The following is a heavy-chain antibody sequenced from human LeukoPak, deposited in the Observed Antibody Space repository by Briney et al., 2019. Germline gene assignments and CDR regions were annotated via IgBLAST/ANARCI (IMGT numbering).Heavy chain of an antibody. CDR1: GGSISSGGYS. J-gene: IGHJ3*02. Sequence: PSETLSLTCAVSGGSISSGGYSWSWIRQPPGKGLEWIGYIYHSGSTYYNPSLKSRVTISVDRSKNQFSLKLSSVTAADTAVYYCASNIERYSGYDETPDAFDIWGQGTMVTVSS. D-gene: IGHD5-12*01. V-gene: IGHV4-30-2*01. CDR3: ASNIERYSGYDETPDAFDI. CDR2: IYHSGST.